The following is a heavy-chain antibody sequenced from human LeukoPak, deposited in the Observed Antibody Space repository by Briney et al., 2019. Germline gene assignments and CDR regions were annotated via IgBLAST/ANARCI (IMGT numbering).Heavy chain of an antibody. D-gene: IGHD5-12*01. Sequence: SQTLSLTCTVSGGSISSGGYYWSWIRQHPGKGLEWIGNIYYSGSTYYNPSLKSRVTISVDTSKNQFSLKLSSVTAADTAVYYCARDRARDYDYYFDYWGQGTLVTVSS. CDR2: IYYSGST. CDR3: ARDRARDYDYYFDY. J-gene: IGHJ4*02. CDR1: GGSISSGGYY. V-gene: IGHV4-31*03.